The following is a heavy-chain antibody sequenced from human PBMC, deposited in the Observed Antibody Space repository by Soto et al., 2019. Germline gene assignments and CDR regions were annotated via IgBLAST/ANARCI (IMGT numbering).Heavy chain of an antibody. V-gene: IGHV4-39*01. CDR2: FYYTGGT. CDR1: GASISSSRSY. J-gene: IGHJ4*02. CDR3: ASPRQGNYDFLSGYYALDY. D-gene: IGHD3-3*01. Sequence: SETLSLTCTVSGASISSSRSYWGWVRQPPGKGLEWIVSFYYTGGTYSTYYNPSLKSRVTISVDTSKSQFSLNLRSVTAADTAVYYCASPRQGNYDFLSGYYALDYWGQGTLVTAPQ.